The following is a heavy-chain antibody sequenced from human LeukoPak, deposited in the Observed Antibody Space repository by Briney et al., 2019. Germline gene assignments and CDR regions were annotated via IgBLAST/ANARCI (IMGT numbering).Heavy chain of an antibody. Sequence: NRGESLKISCKGSGYSFTSYWIGWVRQMPGKGLEWMGIIYPGDSDTRYSPSFQGQVTISADKSISTAYLQWSSLKASDTAMYYCARRGPIAAAGTDYWGQGTLVTVSS. V-gene: IGHV5-51*01. CDR2: IYPGDSDT. CDR3: ARRGPIAAAGTDY. CDR1: GYSFTSYW. J-gene: IGHJ4*02. D-gene: IGHD6-13*01.